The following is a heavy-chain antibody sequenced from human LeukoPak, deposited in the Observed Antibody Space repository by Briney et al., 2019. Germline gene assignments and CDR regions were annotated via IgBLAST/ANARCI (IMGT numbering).Heavy chain of an antibody. V-gene: IGHV3-53*05. D-gene: IGHD1-26*01. CDR2: IYSGGST. J-gene: IGHJ4*02. CDR1: GFTVSSNY. Sequence: PVGSLRLSCAASGFTVSSNYMSWVRQAPGKGLEWVSVIYSGGSTYYADSVKGRFTISRDNSKNTLYLQMDSLRVEDTAIYYCARDRAWDYLDSWDQGPLVTVSS. CDR3: ARDRAWDYLDS.